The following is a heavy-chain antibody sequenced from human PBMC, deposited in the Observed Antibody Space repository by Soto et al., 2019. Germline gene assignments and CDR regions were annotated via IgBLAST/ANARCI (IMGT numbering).Heavy chain of an antibody. J-gene: IGHJ6*02. CDR1: GFTFSSYW. V-gene: IGHV3-7*04. CDR3: ARFYYDSSGYLPSPYYYYYGMDV. Sequence: GGSLRLSCAASGFTFSSYWMSWVRQAPGKGLEWVANIKQDGSEKYYVDSVKGRFTISRDNAKNSLYLQMNSVRAEDTAVYYCARFYYDSSGYLPSPYYYYYGMDVWGQGTTVTVSS. CDR2: IKQDGSEK. D-gene: IGHD3-22*01.